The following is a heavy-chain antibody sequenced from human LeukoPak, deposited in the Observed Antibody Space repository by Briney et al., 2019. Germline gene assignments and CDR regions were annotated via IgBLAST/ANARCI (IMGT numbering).Heavy chain of an antibody. CDR1: GGSISSSSYY. CDR2: IYYSGST. V-gene: IGHV4-39*01. D-gene: IGHD3-16*01. Sequence: SETLSLTCTVSGGSISSSSYYWGWIRQPPGKGLEWIGSIYYSGSTYYNPSLESRVTISVDTSKNQFSLKLSSVTAADTAVYYCARQGASDYWGQGTLVTVSS. J-gene: IGHJ4*02. CDR3: ARQGASDY.